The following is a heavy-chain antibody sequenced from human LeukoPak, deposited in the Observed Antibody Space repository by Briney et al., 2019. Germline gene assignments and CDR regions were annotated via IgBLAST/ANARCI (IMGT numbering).Heavy chain of an antibody. CDR2: INPNSGGT. V-gene: IGHV1-2*02. CDR1: GYTFTGYY. J-gene: IGHJ4*02. CDR3: ASQGNTAWSGDFDY. Sequence: ASVKVSCKASGYTFTGYYIHWVRQAPGQGLEWMGWINPNSGGTNYAQKFQGRVTMTRDTSISTAYMELSRLRSDDTAVYYCASQGNTAWSGDFDYWGQGTLVTVSS. D-gene: IGHD3-10*02.